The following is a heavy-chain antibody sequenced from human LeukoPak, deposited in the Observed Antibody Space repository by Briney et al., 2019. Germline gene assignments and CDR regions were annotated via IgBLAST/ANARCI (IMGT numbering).Heavy chain of an antibody. V-gene: IGHV3-30-3*01. D-gene: IGHD3-3*01. J-gene: IGHJ3*02. CDR2: ISYDGSNK. CDR3: AKDGSDYDFWSGYSGDAFDI. CDR1: GFTFSSYA. Sequence: GGSLRLSCAASGFTFSSYAMHWVRQAPGRGLEWVAVISYDGSNKYYADSVKGRFTISRDNSKNTLYLQMNSLRAEDTAVYYCAKDGSDYDFWSGYSGDAFDIWGQGTMVTVSS.